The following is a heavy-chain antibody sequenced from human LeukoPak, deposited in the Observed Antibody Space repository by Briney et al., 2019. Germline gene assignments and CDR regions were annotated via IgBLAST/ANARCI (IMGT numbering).Heavy chain of an antibody. Sequence: ASVKVSCKASGYTFTGYYMHWVRQVPGQGLEWMGWINPNSGGTNYAQKFQGRVTMTRDTSISTAYMELSRLRSDDTAVYYCAGALLGYCSSTSCLDYWGQGTLVTVSS. D-gene: IGHD2-2*01. CDR2: INPNSGGT. J-gene: IGHJ4*02. CDR1: GYTFTGYY. CDR3: AGALLGYCSSTSCLDY. V-gene: IGHV1-2*02.